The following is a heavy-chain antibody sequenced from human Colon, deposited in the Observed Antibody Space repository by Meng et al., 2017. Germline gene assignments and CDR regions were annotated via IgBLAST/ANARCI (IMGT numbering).Heavy chain of an antibody. CDR1: GFTFSSYA. CDR3: AKGVGPNRGTGY. V-gene: IGHV3-23*01. Sequence: GESLKISCVASGFTFSSYAMSWARQAPGKGLEWISAISSTGSNTNYADSVKGRFTISRDNSKNTLHLQMSSLRVEDTAIYYRAKGVGPNRGTGYWGQGNLVNGYS. J-gene: IGHJ4*02. CDR2: ISSTGSNT. D-gene: IGHD1-26*01.